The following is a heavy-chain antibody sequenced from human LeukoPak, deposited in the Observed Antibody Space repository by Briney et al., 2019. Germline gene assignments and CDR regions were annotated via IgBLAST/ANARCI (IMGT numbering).Heavy chain of an antibody. J-gene: IGHJ4*02. V-gene: IGHV3-11*01. D-gene: IGHD3-3*01. Sequence: GESLKISCKGSGYSFTSYWIGWVRQMPGKGLEWVSYISSSGSTIYYADSVKGRFTISRDNAKNSLYLQMNSLRAEDTAVYYCAKDLWYDDPFDYWGQGTLVTVSS. CDR3: AKDLWYDDPFDY. CDR2: ISSSGSTI. CDR1: GYSFTSYW.